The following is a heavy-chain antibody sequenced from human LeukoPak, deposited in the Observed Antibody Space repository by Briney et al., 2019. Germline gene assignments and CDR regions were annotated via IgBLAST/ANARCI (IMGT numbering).Heavy chain of an antibody. J-gene: IGHJ4*02. CDR3: AREQAGYGD. Sequence: GGSLRLSCLASGFTFSNSWMTWVRQAPGRGLEWVANIKEDGSDKQYVDSVRGRFTISRDNAKNSVSLQMDGLRTEDTAVYHCAREQAGYGDWGQGTLVTVSS. CDR1: GFTFSNSW. D-gene: IGHD5-18*01. V-gene: IGHV3-7*01. CDR2: IKEDGSDK.